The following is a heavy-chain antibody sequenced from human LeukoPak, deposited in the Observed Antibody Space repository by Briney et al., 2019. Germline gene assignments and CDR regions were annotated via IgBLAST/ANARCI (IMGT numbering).Heavy chain of an antibody. CDR1: GGTFSSYA. CDR2: IIPIFSTA. D-gene: IGHD4-23*01. V-gene: IGHV1-69*13. J-gene: IGHJ4*02. Sequence: ASVKVSCKASGGTFSSYAISWVRQARGQGLEWMGGIIPIFSTANYAQKFQGRVTITAVESMSTAYMELSSLRSEDTAVYYCARGWLAETTVVTPYNYWGQGTLVTVSS. CDR3: ARGWLAETTVVTPYNY.